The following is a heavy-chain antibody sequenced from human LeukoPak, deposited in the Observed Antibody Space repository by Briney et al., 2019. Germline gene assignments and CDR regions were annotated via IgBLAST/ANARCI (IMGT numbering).Heavy chain of an antibody. J-gene: IGHJ6*04. CDR2: INPSGGST. Sequence: GSVKVSCKASGYTFTSYYMHWVRQAPGQGLEWMGIINPSGGSTSYAQKFQGRVTMTRDMSTSTVYMELSSLRSEDTAVYYCARAYYDFWSGHNGMDVWGKGTTVTVSS. CDR3: ARAYYDFWSGHNGMDV. CDR1: GYTFTSYY. D-gene: IGHD3-3*01. V-gene: IGHV1-46*01.